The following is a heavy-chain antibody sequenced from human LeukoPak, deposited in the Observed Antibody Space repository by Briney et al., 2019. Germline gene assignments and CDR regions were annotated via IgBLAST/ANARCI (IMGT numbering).Heavy chain of an antibody. CDR3: ARGITYSSSERNSAWFDH. CDR2: INHSGST. V-gene: IGHV4-34*01. J-gene: IGHJ5*02. D-gene: IGHD6-13*01. CDR1: GGSFSGYY. Sequence: SETLSLTCAVYGGSFSGYYWSWIRQPPGKGLEWIGEINHSGSTNYNPSLKSRVTISVDTSKNQFSLKLSSVTAADTAVYYCARGITYSSSERNSAWFDHWGQGTLVTVSS.